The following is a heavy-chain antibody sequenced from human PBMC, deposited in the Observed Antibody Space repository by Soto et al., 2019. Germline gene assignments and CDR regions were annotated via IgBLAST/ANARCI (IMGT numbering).Heavy chain of an antibody. CDR3: AKEKDAVPGILET. CDR2: ISGRGGST. Sequence: PEESLRHSCAASGFTFSNHAMARVRQAPGEGLEWVSAISGRGGSTYYADSVQGRFSISRDNPKNTLYLQMSGLRDEDTAVYYWAKEKDAVPGILETWGQGTQVSVPS. V-gene: IGHV3-23*01. J-gene: IGHJ5*01. CDR1: GFTFSNHA. D-gene: IGHD6-19*01.